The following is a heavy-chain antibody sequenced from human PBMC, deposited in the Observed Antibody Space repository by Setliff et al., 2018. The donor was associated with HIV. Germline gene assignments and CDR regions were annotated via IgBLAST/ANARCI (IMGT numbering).Heavy chain of an antibody. CDR2: IWYDGSNK. D-gene: IGHD3-22*01. V-gene: IGHV3-33*01. Sequence: AGGSLRLSCAASGFTFSSYGMHWVRQAPGKGLEWVAVIWYDGSNKYYADSVKGRFTISRDNSKNTLYLQMNSLIAEDTAVYYCARDLSYDYDRSSDTFDYWGQGTLVTVSS. J-gene: IGHJ4*02. CDR3: ARDLSYDYDRSSDTFDY. CDR1: GFTFSSYG.